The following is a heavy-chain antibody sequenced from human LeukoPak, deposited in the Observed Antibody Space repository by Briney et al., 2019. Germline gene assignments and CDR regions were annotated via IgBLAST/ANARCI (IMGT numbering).Heavy chain of an antibody. J-gene: IGHJ2*01. CDR1: GFSFRNYW. CDR3: ARDLPDSYGPEGNWYFDL. CDR2: IKQDGSEK. V-gene: IGHV3-7*01. D-gene: IGHD5-18*01. Sequence: GGSLRLSCAASGFSFRNYWMSWVRQAPGKGLEWVADIKQDGSEKNYVDSVKGRFTISRDNAKNTLYLQMNSLRAEDTAVYYCARDLPDSYGPEGNWYFDLWGRGTLVTVSS.